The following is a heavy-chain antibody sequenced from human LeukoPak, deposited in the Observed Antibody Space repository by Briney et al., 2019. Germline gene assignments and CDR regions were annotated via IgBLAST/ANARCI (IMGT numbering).Heavy chain of an antibody. J-gene: IGHJ4*02. Sequence: SETLSLTCAVYGGSFSGYYWSWIRQPPGKGLEWIGEINHSGSTNYNPPLKSRVTISVDTSKNQFSLKLSSVTAADTAVYYCARHKDRRWSSPIDYWGQGTLVTVSS. D-gene: IGHD1-26*01. CDR3: ARHKDRRWSSPIDY. CDR1: GGSFSGYY. CDR2: INHSGST. V-gene: IGHV4-34*01.